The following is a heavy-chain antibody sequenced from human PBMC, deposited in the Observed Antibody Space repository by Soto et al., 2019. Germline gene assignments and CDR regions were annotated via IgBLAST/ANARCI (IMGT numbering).Heavy chain of an antibody. CDR2: ISSSSSYT. CDR3: ARYYDFWSGPFDY. D-gene: IGHD3-3*01. V-gene: IGHV3-11*06. CDR1: GFTFSDYY. Sequence: GGSLRLSCAASGFTFSDYYMSWIRQAPGKGLEWVSYISSSSSYTNYADSVKGRFTISRDNAKNSLYLQMNSLRAEDTAVYYCARYYDFWSGPFDYWGQGTLVTVSS. J-gene: IGHJ4*02.